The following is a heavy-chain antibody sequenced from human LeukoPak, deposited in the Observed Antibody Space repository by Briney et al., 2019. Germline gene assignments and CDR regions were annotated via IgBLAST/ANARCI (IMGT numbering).Heavy chain of an antibody. CDR1: GFTFGSFW. CDR3: ARDARRLEPAFDY. CDR2: IKYDGSEK. D-gene: IGHD1-1*01. J-gene: IGHJ4*02. Sequence: GGSVRLSCAASGFTFGSFWMSWVRQAPGKGLEWVANIKYDGSEKYYVDSVKGRFTISRDNAKNSLYLQMNSLRAEDTAVYYCARDARRLEPAFDYWGQGTLVTVSS. V-gene: IGHV3-7*01.